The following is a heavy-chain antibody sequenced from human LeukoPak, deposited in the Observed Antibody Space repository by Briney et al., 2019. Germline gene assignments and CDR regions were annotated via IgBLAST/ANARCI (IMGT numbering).Heavy chain of an antibody. CDR1: GYTFNTYG. CDR2: ISGYNGNT. V-gene: IGHV1-18*01. J-gene: IGHJ6*03. Sequence: GASVKVSCKASGYTFNTYGITWVRQAPGQGLEWMGWISGYNGNTNNAQKFQGRVSMTTDTSTSTGYMELRSLTSDDTAVYYCARVQFSFRPAHNQRPYSYYLYHMDVWGKGTTVTVSS. CDR3: ARVQFSFRPAHNQRPYSYYLYHMDV. D-gene: IGHD2-2*01.